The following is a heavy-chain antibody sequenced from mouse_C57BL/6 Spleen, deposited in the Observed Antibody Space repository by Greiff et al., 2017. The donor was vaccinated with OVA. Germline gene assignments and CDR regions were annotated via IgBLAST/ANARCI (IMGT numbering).Heavy chain of an antibody. Sequence: QVQLQQPGAELVRPGSSVKLSCKASGYTFTSYWMHWVKQRPIQGLEWIGNIDPSDSDTHYNQKFKDKATLTVDKSSSTAYMQLSSLTTEDSAVYCCERSGRQDWCDYWGQGTVLTVSA. J-gene: IGHJ3*01. V-gene: IGHV1-52*01. CDR1: GYTFTSYW. D-gene: IGHD3-1*01. CDR2: IDPSDSDT. CDR3: ERSGRQDWCDY.